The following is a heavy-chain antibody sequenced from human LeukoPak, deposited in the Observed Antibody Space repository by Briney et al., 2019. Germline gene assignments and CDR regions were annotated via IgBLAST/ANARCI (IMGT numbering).Heavy chain of an antibody. CDR1: GFTFSSYA. D-gene: IGHD6-6*01. J-gene: IGHJ4*02. V-gene: IGHV3-23*01. Sequence: GGSLRLSWAASGFTFSSYAMNWVRQAPGKGLEWVSAISGSGGSTYCADSVKGRFTISRDNSKNTLYLQMNSLRAEDTAVYYCAKYLYSSSSNSGVYYWGQGTLVTVSS. CDR2: ISGSGGST. CDR3: AKYLYSSSSNSGVYY.